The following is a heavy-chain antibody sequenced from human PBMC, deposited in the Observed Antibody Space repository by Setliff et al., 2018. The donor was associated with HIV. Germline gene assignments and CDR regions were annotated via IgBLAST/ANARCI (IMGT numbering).Heavy chain of an antibody. CDR2: ISASGTT. D-gene: IGHD3-16*01. J-gene: IGHJ4*02. V-gene: IGHV4-61*02. Sequence: SGPTLVNPTETLTLTCTVSGFSLSNPEMGVSWIRQPAGKGLEWIGRISASGTTNYNPSLKGRVTISVDTSKNQFSLKLSSVTATDTAVYYCARMLWRWGNYFDYWGQGTLVTVSS. CDR3: ARMLWRWGNYFDY. CDR1: GFSLSNPE.